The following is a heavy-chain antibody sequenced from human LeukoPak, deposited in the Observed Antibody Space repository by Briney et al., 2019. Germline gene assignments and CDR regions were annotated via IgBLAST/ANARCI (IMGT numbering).Heavy chain of an antibody. V-gene: IGHV4-59*01. D-gene: IGHD6-13*01. CDR1: GGSISSYY. CDR3: ATQGGYSSSWYAFHYGMDV. CDR2: IYYSGST. J-gene: IGHJ6*02. Sequence: SETLSLTCTVSGGSISSYYWSWIRQPPGKGLEWIGYIYYSGSTNYNPPLKSRVTISVDTSKNQFSLKLSSVTAADTAASYCATQGGYSSSWYAFHYGMDVWGQGTTVTVSS.